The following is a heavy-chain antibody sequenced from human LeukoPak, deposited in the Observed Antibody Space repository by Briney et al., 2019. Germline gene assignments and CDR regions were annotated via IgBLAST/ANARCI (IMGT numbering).Heavy chain of an antibody. J-gene: IGHJ3*02. CDR1: GYSISTIYY. Sequence: SETLSLTCSISGYSISTIYYWSWILQPPGKGLEWIGYIYYSGSTYYNPSLKSRVTISVDTSKNQFSLKLSSVTAADTAVYYCARADTDYYDILTGYSSDAFDIWGQGTMVTVSS. CDR2: IYYSGST. V-gene: IGHV4-30-4*08. D-gene: IGHD3-9*01. CDR3: ARADTDYYDILTGYSSDAFDI.